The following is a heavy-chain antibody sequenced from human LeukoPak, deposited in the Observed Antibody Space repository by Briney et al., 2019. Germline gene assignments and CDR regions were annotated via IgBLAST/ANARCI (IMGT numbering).Heavy chain of an antibody. V-gene: IGHV3-21*01. CDR3: ARRGRGTTAAFDI. D-gene: IGHD1-1*01. J-gene: IGHJ3*02. CDR2: ISSSSSYI. Sequence: GGSLRLSCAASGFTFSSYSINWVRQAPGKGLEWVSSISSSSSYIYYADSVKGRFTISSDNAKNSLYLQMNSLRAEDTAVYYCARRGRGTTAAFDIWGQGTMVTVSS. CDR1: GFTFSSYS.